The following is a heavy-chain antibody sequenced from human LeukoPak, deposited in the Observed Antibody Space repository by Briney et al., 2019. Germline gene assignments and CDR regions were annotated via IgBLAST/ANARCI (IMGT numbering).Heavy chain of an antibody. V-gene: IGHV1-69*04. CDR1: GGTFSSYA. J-gene: IGHJ4*02. CDR2: IIPILGIA. CDR3: ARDLGIAVAGTYY. Sequence: ASVKVSCKASGGTFSSYAISWVRQAPGQGLEWMGRIIPILGIANYAQKFQGRVTITADKSTSTAYMELSSLRSEDTAVYYCARDLGIAVAGTYYWGQGTLVTVSS. D-gene: IGHD6-19*01.